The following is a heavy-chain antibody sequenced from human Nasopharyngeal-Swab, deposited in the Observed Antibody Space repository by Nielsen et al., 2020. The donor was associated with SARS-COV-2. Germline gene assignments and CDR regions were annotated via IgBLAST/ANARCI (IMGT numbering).Heavy chain of an antibody. CDR1: GFTFSSYA. D-gene: IGHD3-22*01. CDR2: ISSNGGST. V-gene: IGHV3-64D*06. J-gene: IGHJ4*02. Sequence: GESLKISCSASGFTFSSYAMHWVRQAPGKGLEYVSAISSNGGSTYYADSVKGRFTISRDNSKNTLYLQMSSLRAEDTAVYYCAKELSARVVTPTYYFDYWGQGTLVTVSS. CDR3: AKELSARVVTPTYYFDY.